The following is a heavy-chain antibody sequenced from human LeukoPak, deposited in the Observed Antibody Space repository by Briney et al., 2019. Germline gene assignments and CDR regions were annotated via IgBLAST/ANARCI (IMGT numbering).Heavy chain of an antibody. CDR2: INPNSGGT. Sequence: ASVKVSCKASGYTFTGYYMHWVRQAPGQGLEWMGWINPNSGGTNYAQKFQGRVTMTRDTSISTAYMELSRLRPDDTAVYYCASWVDYYYQRPLDYWGQGTLVTVSS. CDR3: ASWVDYYYQRPLDY. D-gene: IGHD2-21*02. CDR1: GYTFTGYY. J-gene: IGHJ4*02. V-gene: IGHV1-2*02.